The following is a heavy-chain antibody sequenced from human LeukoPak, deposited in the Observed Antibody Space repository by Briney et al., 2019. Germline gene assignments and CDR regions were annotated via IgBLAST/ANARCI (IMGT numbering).Heavy chain of an antibody. J-gene: IGHJ4*02. CDR3: ARTNDYGGNFDY. V-gene: IGHV3-30-3*01. CDR1: GFTFSSYA. Sequence: GRSLRLSCAASGFTFSSYAMHWVRQAPGKGLEWVAVISYDGSNKYYADSVKGRFTISRDNSKNTLYLQMNSLRAEDTAVYYCARTNDYGGNFDYWGQGTLVTVSS. D-gene: IGHD4-23*01. CDR2: ISYDGSNK.